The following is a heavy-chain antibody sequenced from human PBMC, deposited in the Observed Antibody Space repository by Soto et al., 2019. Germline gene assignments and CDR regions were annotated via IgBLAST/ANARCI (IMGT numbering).Heavy chain of an antibody. CDR1: GITFSCSV. Sequence: GGSLGPSCAASGITFSCSVMHWGRPAPGKGVGWVAVISYDGKEKYYANSVKGRIIVSRDNTKNTQYLQMSRIKPEDTAVYYCAKSDQKVPHWFTIVDVWGQGTTVTVSS. D-gene: IGHD3-9*01. J-gene: IGHJ6*02. CDR2: ISYDGKEK. CDR3: AKSDQKVPHWFTIVDV. V-gene: IGHV3-30*18.